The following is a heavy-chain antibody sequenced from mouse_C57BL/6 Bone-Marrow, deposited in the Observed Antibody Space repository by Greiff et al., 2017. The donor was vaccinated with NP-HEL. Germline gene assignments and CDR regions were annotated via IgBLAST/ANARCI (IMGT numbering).Heavy chain of an antibody. J-gene: IGHJ2*01. D-gene: IGHD2-3*01. CDR2: IRNKANNHAT. V-gene: IGHV6-6*01. CDR1: GFTFSDAW. Sequence: EVQGVESGGGLVQPGGSMKLSCAASGFTFSDAWMDWVRQSPEKGLEWVAEIRNKANNHATYYAESVKGRFTISRDDSKSSVYLQMNSLRAEDTGIYYSTRDDGYSYFDYWGQGTTLTVSS. CDR3: TRDDGYSYFDY.